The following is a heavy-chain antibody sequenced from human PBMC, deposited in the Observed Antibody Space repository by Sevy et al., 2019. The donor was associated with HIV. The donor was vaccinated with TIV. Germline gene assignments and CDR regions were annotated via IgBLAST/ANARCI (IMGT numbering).Heavy chain of an antibody. CDR1: GFTFSDYY. CDR2: ISSSGSTI. V-gene: IGHV3-11*01. D-gene: IGHD3-3*01. CDR3: AGDALGYDFWSGYYHDAFDI. Sequence: GGSLRLSCAASGFTFSDYYMSWIRQAPGKGLEWVSYISSSGSTIYYADSVKGRFIISRDNAKNSLYLQMNSLRAEDTAVYYCAGDALGYDFWSGYYHDAFDIWGQGTMVTVSS. J-gene: IGHJ3*02.